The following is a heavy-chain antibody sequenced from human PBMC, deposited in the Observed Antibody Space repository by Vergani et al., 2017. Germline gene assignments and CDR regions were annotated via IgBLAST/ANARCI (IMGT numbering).Heavy chain of an antibody. CDR1: GGSISSYY. J-gene: IGHJ6*02. Sequence: QVQLQESGPGLVKPSETLSLTCTVSGGSISSYYWSWIRQPPGKGLEWIGYIYYSGSTNYNPSLKSRVTISVDTSKNQFSLKLSSMTAADTAVYYCARGTNYYYYGMDVWGQGTTVTVSS. D-gene: IGHD2-2*01. CDR2: IYYSGST. CDR3: ARGTNYYYYGMDV. V-gene: IGHV4-59*01.